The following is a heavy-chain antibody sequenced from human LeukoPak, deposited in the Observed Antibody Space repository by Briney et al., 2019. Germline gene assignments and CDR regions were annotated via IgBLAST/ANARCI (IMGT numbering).Heavy chain of an antibody. CDR1: GGSISSGGYS. CDR3: ARERAVVTAASSIYWYFEL. D-gene: IGHD2-21*02. Sequence: SETLSLTCAVSGGSISSGGYSWSWIRQPPGKGLEWIGYIYHSGSTYYNPSLKSRVTISVDRSKNQFSLKLSSVTAADTAVYYCARERAVVTAASSIYWYFELWGRGTLVTVSS. CDR2: IYHSGST. J-gene: IGHJ2*01. V-gene: IGHV4-30-2*01.